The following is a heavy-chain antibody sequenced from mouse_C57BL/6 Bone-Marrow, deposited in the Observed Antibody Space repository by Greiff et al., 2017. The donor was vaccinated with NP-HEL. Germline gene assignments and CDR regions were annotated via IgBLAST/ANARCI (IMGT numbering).Heavy chain of an antibody. CDR3: AVIYYGNYADFDY. V-gene: IGHV14-3*01. Sequence: VQLKESVAELVRPGASVKLSCTASGFNIKNTYMHWVKQRSEQGLEWIGRIDPANGNTKYAPKFQGKATITADTSSNTAYLQLSSLTSEDTAIYYCAVIYYGNYADFDYWGQGTTLTVSS. J-gene: IGHJ2*01. CDR1: GFNIKNTY. D-gene: IGHD2-1*01. CDR2: IDPANGNT.